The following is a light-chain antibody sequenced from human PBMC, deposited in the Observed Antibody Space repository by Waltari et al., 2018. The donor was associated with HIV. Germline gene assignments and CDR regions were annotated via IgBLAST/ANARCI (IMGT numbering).Light chain of an antibody. Sequence: QSVLPQPPSASGTPGQRVTISCSGSRSNIASNTVNWYHQLPGTAPKLLIYSNNQRPSGVPDRFAGPKSGTSASLAISGLQSEDEADYYCAAWDDNLNGWVFGGGTKLTVL. CDR1: RSNIASNT. V-gene: IGLV1-44*01. J-gene: IGLJ3*02. CDR3: AAWDDNLNGWV. CDR2: SNN.